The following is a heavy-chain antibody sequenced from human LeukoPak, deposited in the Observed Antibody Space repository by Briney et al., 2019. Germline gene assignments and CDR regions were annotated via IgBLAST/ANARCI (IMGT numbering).Heavy chain of an antibody. CDR3: ARASYRIAAAAAFFGY. CDR2: INPNSGGT. Sequence: VASVKVSCKASGYAFTGYYMHWVRQAPGQGLEWMGWINPNSGGTNYAQKFQGRVTITRDTSISTAYMELSRLRSDDTAVYYCARASYRIAAAAAFFGYWGQGTLVTVSS. D-gene: IGHD6-13*01. V-gene: IGHV1-2*02. CDR1: GYAFTGYY. J-gene: IGHJ4*02.